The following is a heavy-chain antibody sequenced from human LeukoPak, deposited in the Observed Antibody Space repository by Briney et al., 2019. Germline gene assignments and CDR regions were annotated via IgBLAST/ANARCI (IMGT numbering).Heavy chain of an antibody. V-gene: IGHV4-59*08. Sequence: SETLSLTCTVSGGSISSYYWSWIRQPPGKGLEWIGYNYYSGSTNYNPSLKSRVTISVDTSKNQFSLKLSSVTAADTAVYYCARLGVTGTRGAFDIWGQGTMVTVSS. CDR2: NYYSGST. J-gene: IGHJ3*02. CDR1: GGSISSYY. D-gene: IGHD1-20*01. CDR3: ARLGVTGTRGAFDI.